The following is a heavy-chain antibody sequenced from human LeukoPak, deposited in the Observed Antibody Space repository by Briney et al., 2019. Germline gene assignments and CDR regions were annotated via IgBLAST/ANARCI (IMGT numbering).Heavy chain of an antibody. CDR3: ARDRILGGWYAASDAFDI. D-gene: IGHD6-19*01. Sequence: ASVKVSCKASGYTFTGYYMHWVRQAPGQGLEWMGWINPNSGGTNYAQKFQGRVTMTRDTSISTAYMELSRLRSDDTAVYYCARDRILGGWYAASDAFDIWGQGTMVTVSS. V-gene: IGHV1-2*02. J-gene: IGHJ3*02. CDR2: INPNSGGT. CDR1: GYTFTGYY.